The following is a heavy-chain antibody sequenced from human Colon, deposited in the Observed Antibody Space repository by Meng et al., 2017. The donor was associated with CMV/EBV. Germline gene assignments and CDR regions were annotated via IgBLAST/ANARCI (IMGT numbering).Heavy chain of an antibody. CDR1: GGSVRSANHY. Sequence: SETLSLTCTVSGGSVRSANHYWTWILQSPGKALEWIGYVYHTGSTTYNPSLGSRVTMSLDKSNNDFSLNLHSVTAADTAVYYCSRTVDNFWSRYSPRYGIDVWGQGITVTVSS. J-gene: IGHJ6*02. D-gene: IGHD3-3*01. V-gene: IGHV4-61*03. CDR2: VYHTGST. CDR3: SRTVDNFWSRYSPRYGIDV.